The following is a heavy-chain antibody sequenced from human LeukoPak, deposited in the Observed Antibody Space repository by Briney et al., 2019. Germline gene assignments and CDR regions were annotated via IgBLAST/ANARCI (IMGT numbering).Heavy chain of an antibody. CDR3: ARGWNPTPRSGFDI. CDR1: GFTFSSYW. Sequence: GGSLRLSCAASGFTFSSYWMHWVRQAPGKGLVWVSRINSDGSSTSYADSVKGRFTISRDNVKNTLFLQMNSLGAEDTALYYCARGWNPTPRSGFDIWGLGTMATVSS. CDR2: INSDGSST. J-gene: IGHJ3*02. D-gene: IGHD2-15*01. V-gene: IGHV3-74*01.